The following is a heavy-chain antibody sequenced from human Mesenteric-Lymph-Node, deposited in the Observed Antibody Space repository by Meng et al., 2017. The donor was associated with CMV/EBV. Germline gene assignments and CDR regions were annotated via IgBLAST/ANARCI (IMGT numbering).Heavy chain of an antibody. Sequence: GSLRLSCTVSGGSISSHYWGWIRQPPGKGLEWIGYIYYSGNTNYNPSLKSRVSTSIDMSKNQFSLKLSSVTAADTAVYFCARYADYGHYFDYWGQGTLVTVSS. D-gene: IGHD4-17*01. CDR1: GGSISSHY. V-gene: IGHV4-59*11. J-gene: IGHJ4*02. CDR2: IYYSGNT. CDR3: ARYADYGHYFDY.